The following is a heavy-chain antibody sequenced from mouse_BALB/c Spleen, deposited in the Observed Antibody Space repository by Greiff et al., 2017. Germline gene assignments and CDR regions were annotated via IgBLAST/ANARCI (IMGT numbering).Heavy chain of an antibody. V-gene: IGHV2-9*02. Sequence: VKLMESGPGLVAPSQSLSITCTVSGFSLTSYGVHWVRQPPGKGLEWLGVIWAGGSTNYNSALMSRLSISKDNSKSQVFLKMNSLQTDDTAMYYCARDCLRYDDYAMDYWGQGTSVTVSS. CDR2: IWAGGST. CDR3: ARDCLRYDDYAMDY. J-gene: IGHJ4*01. D-gene: IGHD2-14*01. CDR1: GFSLTSYG.